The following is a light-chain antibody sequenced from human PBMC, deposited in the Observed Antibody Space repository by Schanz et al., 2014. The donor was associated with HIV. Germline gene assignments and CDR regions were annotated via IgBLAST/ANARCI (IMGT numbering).Light chain of an antibody. V-gene: IGLV2-14*02. CDR3: GTWDDSLKGWV. CDR2: EVI. CDR1: SSDVGSYNL. Sequence: QSALTQPASVSGSPGQSITISCTGTSSDVGSYNLVSWYQQHPGKAPKLMIYEVIKRPSGVPDRFSGSKSGTSASLAISGLQSEDEADYYCGTWDDSLKGWVFGGGTKLTVL. J-gene: IGLJ3*02.